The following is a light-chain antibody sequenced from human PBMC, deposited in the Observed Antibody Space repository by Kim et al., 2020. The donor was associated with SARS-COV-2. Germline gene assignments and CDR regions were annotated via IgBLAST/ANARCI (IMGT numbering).Light chain of an antibody. CDR2: YDS. V-gene: IGLV3-21*04. J-gene: IGLJ1*01. CDR3: QVWDATSDHYV. Sequence: SYELTQPPSVSVAPGKTARITCEGNNIGDKSVHWYQQKPGQAPVLVIYYDSDRPSGIPERFSASNTENTATLTVSRVEAGDEADYYCQVWDATSDHYVFGTGTKVTVL. CDR1: NIGDKS.